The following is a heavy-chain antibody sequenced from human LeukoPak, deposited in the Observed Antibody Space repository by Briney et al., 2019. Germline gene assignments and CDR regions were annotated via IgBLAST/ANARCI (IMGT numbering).Heavy chain of an antibody. J-gene: IGHJ3*02. CDR1: GGSIRSSSYY. V-gene: IGHV4-61*05. CDR3: ARVLYYYDSSGYYYYAFDI. Sequence: SETLSLTCTVSGGSIRSSSYYWGWIRQPPGKGLEWIGYIYYSGSTNYNPSLKSRVTISVDTSKNQFSLKLSSVTAADTAVYYCARVLYYYDSSGYYYYAFDIWGQGTMVTVSS. D-gene: IGHD3-22*01. CDR2: IYYSGST.